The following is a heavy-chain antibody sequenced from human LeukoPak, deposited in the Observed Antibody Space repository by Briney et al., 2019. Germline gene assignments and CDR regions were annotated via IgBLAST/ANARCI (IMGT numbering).Heavy chain of an antibody. D-gene: IGHD1-26*01. Sequence: SETLSLPCAVYGGSFSGYYWSWIRPPPGKGLEWIGEINHSGSTNYNPSLKSRVTISVDTSKNQFSLKLSSVTAADTAVYYCARGRLIWSYYGHDAFDIWGQGTMVTVSS. CDR1: GGSFSGYY. V-gene: IGHV4-34*01. CDR2: INHSGST. CDR3: ARGRLIWSYYGHDAFDI. J-gene: IGHJ3*02.